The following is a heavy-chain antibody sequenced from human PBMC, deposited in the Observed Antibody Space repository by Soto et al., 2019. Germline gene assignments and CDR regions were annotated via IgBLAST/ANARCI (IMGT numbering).Heavy chain of an antibody. Sequence: PSETLSLTCAVSGGSISSGGYSWIWIRQPPGKGLEWIGYIYHSGSTYYNPSLKSRVTISVDRSTNQFSLKLSSVTAADTAVYYCARSLHGARYYGSGRPFDPWGQGTLVTVS. D-gene: IGHD3-10*01. CDR2: IYHSGST. CDR1: GGSISSGGYS. J-gene: IGHJ5*02. CDR3: ARSLHGARYYGSGRPFDP. V-gene: IGHV4-30-2*01.